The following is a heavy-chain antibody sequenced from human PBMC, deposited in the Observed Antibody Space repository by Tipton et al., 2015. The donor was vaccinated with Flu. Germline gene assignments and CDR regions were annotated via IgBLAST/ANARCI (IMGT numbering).Heavy chain of an antibody. CDR2: IYTSGST. CDR3: ARGVDSSGWYDY. V-gene: IGHV4-61*02. Sequence: TLSLICTVSGGSISSGSYYWSWIRQPAGKGLEWIGRIYTSGSTNYNPSLKSRVTISVDTSKNQFSLKLSSVTAADTAVYYCARGVDSSGWYDYWGQGTLVTVSS. J-gene: IGHJ4*02. D-gene: IGHD6-19*01. CDR1: GGSISSGSYY.